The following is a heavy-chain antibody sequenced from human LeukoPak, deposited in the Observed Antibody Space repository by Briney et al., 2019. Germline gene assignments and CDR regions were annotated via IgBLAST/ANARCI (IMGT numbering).Heavy chain of an antibody. Sequence: GESLKISCKGSGYSFTSYWIGWVRQLPGKGLEWMGIIYPGDSDTRYSPSFQGQVTISADKSISTAYLQWSSLKASDTAMYYCARATLGIVVVPAAADYWGQGTLVTVSS. V-gene: IGHV5-51*01. CDR1: GYSFTSYW. CDR2: IYPGDSDT. J-gene: IGHJ4*02. D-gene: IGHD2-2*01. CDR3: ARATLGIVVVPAAADY.